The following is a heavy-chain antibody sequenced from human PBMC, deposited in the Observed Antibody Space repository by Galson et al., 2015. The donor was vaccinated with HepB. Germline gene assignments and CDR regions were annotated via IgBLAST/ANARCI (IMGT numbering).Heavy chain of an antibody. CDR1: GFTFSDDY. CDR3: ARDHSNKGYCSGGTCYEEGYYFDY. V-gene: IGHV3-11*06. CDR2: ISSSGSHT. J-gene: IGHJ4*02. D-gene: IGHD2-15*01. Sequence: SLRLSCAASGFTFSDDYMSWIRQAPGQGLEWISYISSSGSHTYYADSVKGRFTISRDNAKNSLYLQMNSLSAEDTAVYYCARDHSNKGYCSGGTCYEEGYYFDYWGQGTLVTVSS.